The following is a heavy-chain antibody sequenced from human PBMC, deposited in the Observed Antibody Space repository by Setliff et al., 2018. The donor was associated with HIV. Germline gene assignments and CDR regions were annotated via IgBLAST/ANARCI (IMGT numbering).Heavy chain of an antibody. J-gene: IGHJ4*02. D-gene: IGHD2-8*01. V-gene: IGHV1-69*05. Sequence: SVKVSCKASGDAFSNSALTWVRQAPGQGLEWMGGSIPLFGTVKYAQKLQGRITITTDELMTTAYMELSSLRSEDTAVCYCASGSGYCRNGVCYIGVHKNPDKYYSDYWGQGTLVTVSS. CDR3: ASGSGYCRNGVCYIGVHKNPDKYYSDY. CDR2: SIPLFGTV. CDR1: GDAFSNSA.